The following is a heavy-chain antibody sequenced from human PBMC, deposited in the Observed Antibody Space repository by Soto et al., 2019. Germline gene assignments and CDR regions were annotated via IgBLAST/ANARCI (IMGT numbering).Heavy chain of an antibody. CDR3: ARRGGYCSGGSCYFWFDP. J-gene: IGHJ5*02. CDR1: GGSISSSSYY. V-gene: IGHV4-39*01. D-gene: IGHD2-15*01. CDR2: IYYSGST. Sequence: QLQLQESGPGLVKPSETLSLTCTVSGGSISSSSYYWGWIRQPPGKGLEWIGSIYYSGSTYYNPSLKSRVTISVDTSKDQSSLKLSSVTAADTAVYYCARRGGYCSGGSCYFWFDPWGQGTLVTVSS.